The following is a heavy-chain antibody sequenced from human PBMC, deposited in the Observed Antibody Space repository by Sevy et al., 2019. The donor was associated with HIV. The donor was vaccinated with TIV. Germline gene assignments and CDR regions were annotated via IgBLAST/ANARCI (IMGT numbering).Heavy chain of an antibody. J-gene: IGHJ6*02. V-gene: IGHV3-21*01. Sequence: GGSLRLSCAASGFTFSSYSMIWVRQAPRKGLEWVSSISGSSNYIYYPDSVKGRFTISRDNAKNSLYLQMNSLRAEDTVVYYCARVTAYCSGGSCYSTMGADVWGQGTTVTVSS. D-gene: IGHD2-15*01. CDR2: ISGSSNYI. CDR3: ARVTAYCSGGSCYSTMGADV. CDR1: GFTFSSYS.